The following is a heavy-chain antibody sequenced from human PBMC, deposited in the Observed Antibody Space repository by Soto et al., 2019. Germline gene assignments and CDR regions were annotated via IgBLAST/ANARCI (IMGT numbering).Heavy chain of an antibody. CDR1: GFTFSDYY. D-gene: IGHD3-22*01. V-gene: IGHV3-11*01. CDR2: ISSSDSII. Sequence: QVQLVESGGGLVKPGGSLRLSCAASGFTFSDYYMSWIRQAPGKGLEWVSYISSSDSIIYYADSVKGRFTISRDNAKKSVYLQLNSLRAEDTAVYYCARDLGYYDSSGYFDYWGQGTLFTVSS. CDR3: ARDLGYYDSSGYFDY. J-gene: IGHJ4*02.